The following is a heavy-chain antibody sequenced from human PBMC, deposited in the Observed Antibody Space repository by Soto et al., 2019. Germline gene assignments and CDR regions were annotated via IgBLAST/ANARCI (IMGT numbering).Heavy chain of an antibody. CDR3: ARDYGSGSYYNPGGMDV. J-gene: IGHJ6*02. D-gene: IGHD3-10*01. V-gene: IGHV3-21*01. CDR1: GLTFSSYS. Sequence: PGGSLRLSCAASGLTFSSYSMNWVRQAPGKGLEWVSSISSSSSYIYYADSVKGRFTISRDNAKNSLYLQMNSLRAEDTAVYYCARDYGSGSYYNPGGMDVWGQGTTVTVSS. CDR2: ISSSSSYI.